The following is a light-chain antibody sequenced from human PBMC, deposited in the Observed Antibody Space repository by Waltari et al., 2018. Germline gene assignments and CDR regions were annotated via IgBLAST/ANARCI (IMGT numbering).Light chain of an antibody. CDR2: QVS. CDR1: QGLVHTDGSTY. Sequence: VMTQSPLTLPVTLGQPASISCRSAQGLVHTDGSTYVSWYQQRPGQSPRRLIYQVSKRDSGVPDRFHGSGSGTDFTLEISRVEADDVGFYYCMQAKFWPWTFGQGTEVEIK. J-gene: IGKJ1*01. CDR3: MQAKFWPWT. V-gene: IGKV2-30*02.